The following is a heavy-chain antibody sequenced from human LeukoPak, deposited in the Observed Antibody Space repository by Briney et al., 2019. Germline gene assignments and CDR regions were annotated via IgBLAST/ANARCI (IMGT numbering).Heavy chain of an antibody. V-gene: IGHV4-4*07. CDR2: FHISDTA. Sequence: SETLSLTCTVSSGSISVYYWSWIRQPAGKGLEWIGRFHISDTAKYNPSLKSRVTMSLDTSKNQFSLRLTSVTAADTAVYYCARESLRDGYNVFDYWGQGTLVTVSS. CDR3: ARESLRDGYNVFDY. D-gene: IGHD5-24*01. J-gene: IGHJ4*02. CDR1: SGSISVYY.